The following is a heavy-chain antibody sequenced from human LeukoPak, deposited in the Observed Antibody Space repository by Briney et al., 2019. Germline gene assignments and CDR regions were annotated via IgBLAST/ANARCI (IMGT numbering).Heavy chain of an antibody. D-gene: IGHD2/OR15-2a*01. J-gene: IGHJ4*02. Sequence: GGSLRLSCAASGFSISGSAMNWVRQAPGKGLEWVSSINNVASHIYYAGSVRGRFTISRDNAKNSVYLQMNSLRAEDTAVYYCTRDATYYLRYGYFDYWGQGTLVTVSS. V-gene: IGHV3-21*01. CDR3: TRDATYYLRYGYFDY. CDR1: GFSISGSA. CDR2: INNVASHI.